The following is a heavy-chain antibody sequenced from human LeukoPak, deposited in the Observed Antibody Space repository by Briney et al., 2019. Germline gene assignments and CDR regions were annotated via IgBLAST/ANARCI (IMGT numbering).Heavy chain of an antibody. CDR1: GGSMSPYR. CDR3: ARAVSGRFDY. V-gene: IGHV4-59*08. D-gene: IGHD6-19*01. J-gene: IGHJ4*02. Sequence: SETPSLTCTVSGGSMSPYRWGWIRQPPGKGLEWTGYIYYSGSTNYNPSLKSRVTISVDTSKNQFSLKLSSVTAADTAIYYCARAVSGRFDYWGQGTLVTVSS. CDR2: IYYSGST.